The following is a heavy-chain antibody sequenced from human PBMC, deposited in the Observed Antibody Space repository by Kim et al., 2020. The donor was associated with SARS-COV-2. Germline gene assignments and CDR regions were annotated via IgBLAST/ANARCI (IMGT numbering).Heavy chain of an antibody. CDR3: ARDPIFGVVSISVDYYYGMDV. Sequence: ASVKVSCKASGYTFTSYGISWVRQAPGQGLEWMGWISAYNGNTNYAQKLQGRVTMTTDTSTSTAYMELRSLRSDDTAVYYCARDPIFGVVSISVDYYYGMDVWGHETTVTVSS. V-gene: IGHV1-18*01. J-gene: IGHJ6*02. CDR1: GYTFTSYG. CDR2: ISAYNGNT. D-gene: IGHD3-3*01.